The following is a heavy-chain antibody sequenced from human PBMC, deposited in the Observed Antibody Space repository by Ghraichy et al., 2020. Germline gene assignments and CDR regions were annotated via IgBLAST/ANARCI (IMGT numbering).Heavy chain of an antibody. V-gene: IGHV4-34*01. CDR3: ARGIDIVGARPRKTYYFDY. CDR2: INHSGST. Sequence: SETPSLTCAVYGGSFSGYYWSWIRQPPGKGLEWIGEINHSGSTNYNPSLKSRVTISVDTSKNQFSLKLSSVTAADTAVYYCARGIDIVGARPRKTYYFDYWGQGTLVTVSS. CDR1: GGSFSGYY. D-gene: IGHD1-26*01. J-gene: IGHJ4*02.